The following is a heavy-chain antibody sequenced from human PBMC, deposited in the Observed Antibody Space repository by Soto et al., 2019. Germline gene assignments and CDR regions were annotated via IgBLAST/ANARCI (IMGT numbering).Heavy chain of an antibody. CDR1: GFSFGSYA. Sequence: XGSLRLSCAASGFSFGSYALSWVRQAPGKGLEWASTISGSDGKTFYADSVKGRFSISRDTSQNTLYLQMNSLRADDTAIYYCARWSYLDYWGQGTRVTVSS. D-gene: IGHD3-3*01. CDR3: ARWSYLDY. CDR2: ISGSDGKT. J-gene: IGHJ4*02. V-gene: IGHV3-23*01.